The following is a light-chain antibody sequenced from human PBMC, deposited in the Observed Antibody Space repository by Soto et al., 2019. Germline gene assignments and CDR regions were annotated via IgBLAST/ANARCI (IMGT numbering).Light chain of an antibody. CDR3: TSFAPGRVYV. V-gene: IGLV2-14*03. CDR1: SSDIGAYDY. Sequence: QSVLTQPPSVSWSPGQSITISCIGTSSDIGAYDYVSLYHQHPGRAPKLIIYEVSHRFSGLSYRFSGSKSGNTASLTISGLQAEDGGDYYCTSFAPGRVYVFGSGTKV. J-gene: IGLJ1*01. CDR2: EVS.